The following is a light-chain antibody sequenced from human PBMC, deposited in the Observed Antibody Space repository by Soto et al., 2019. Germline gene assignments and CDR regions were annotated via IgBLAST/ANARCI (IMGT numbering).Light chain of an antibody. CDR2: DVS. V-gene: IGLV2-11*01. CDR3: CSYAGSYTWV. Sequence: QSVLTQPRSVSGSPGQSVTISCTGTSSDVGGYNYVSWYQQHPGKAPKLMIYDVSKRPSGVSDRFSGSKSGNTASLTISGLQAEDEADYYCCSYAGSYTWVFGPGTKVTVL. J-gene: IGLJ1*01. CDR1: SSDVGGYNY.